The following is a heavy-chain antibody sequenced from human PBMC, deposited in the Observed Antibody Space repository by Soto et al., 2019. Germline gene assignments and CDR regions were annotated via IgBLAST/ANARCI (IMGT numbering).Heavy chain of an antibody. CDR2: IIPIFGTA. Sequence: QVQLVQSGAEVKKPGSSVKVSCKASGGTFSSYAISWVRQAPGQGLGWMGGIIPIFGTANYAQKFQGRVTITADESTSTAYMELSSLRSEDTAVYYCARDFNTYYYDSSGYNDAFDIWGQGTMVTVSS. CDR3: ARDFNTYYYDSSGYNDAFDI. D-gene: IGHD3-22*01. CDR1: GGTFSSYA. V-gene: IGHV1-69*01. J-gene: IGHJ3*02.